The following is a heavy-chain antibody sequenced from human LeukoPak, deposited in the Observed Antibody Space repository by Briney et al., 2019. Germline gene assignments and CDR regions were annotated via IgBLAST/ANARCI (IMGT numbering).Heavy chain of an antibody. V-gene: IGHV1-18*01. CDR3: ARDRPAGSSHDMDV. CDR1: GYTFSSYG. D-gene: IGHD2-15*01. CDR2: ISVYNGNT. J-gene: IGHJ6*02. Sequence: GASVKVSCKASGYTFSSYGISWVRQAPGQGLEWMGLISVYNGNTNYAQKFQGRVTMTTDTSTSTAYMEVRSLRSDDTAVYYCARDRPAGSSHDMDVWGQGTTVTVSS.